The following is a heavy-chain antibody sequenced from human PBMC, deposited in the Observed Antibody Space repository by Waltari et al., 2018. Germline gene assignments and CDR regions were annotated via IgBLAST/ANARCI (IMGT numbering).Heavy chain of an antibody. CDR2: IYHSGST. CDR1: GYSISSGYY. V-gene: IGHV4-38-2*01. CDR3: AGGQRLFDY. J-gene: IGHJ4*02. D-gene: IGHD3-22*01. Sequence: QVQLQESGPGLVKPSETLSLTCAVSGYSISSGYYWGWIRQPPGKGLEWIGSIYHSGSTYYNPSLKSRVTISVDTSKNQFSLKLSSVTAADTAVYYCAGGQRLFDYWGQGTLVTVSS.